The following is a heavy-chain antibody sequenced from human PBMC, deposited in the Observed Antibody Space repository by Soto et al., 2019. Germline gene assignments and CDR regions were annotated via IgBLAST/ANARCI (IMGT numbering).Heavy chain of an antibody. CDR3: ARDPRMVRGVYYYYGMDV. CDR1: GFTFSVYA. J-gene: IGHJ6*02. V-gene: IGHV3-9*01. CDR2: ISWNSGTI. D-gene: IGHD3-10*01. Sequence: GGSLRLSCAASGFTFSVYAMHWVRQAPGKGLEWVSGISWNSGTIGYADSVKGRFTISRDNAKNSLYLQMNSLRSEDTAVYYCARDPRMVRGVYYYYGMDVWGQGTTVTVSS.